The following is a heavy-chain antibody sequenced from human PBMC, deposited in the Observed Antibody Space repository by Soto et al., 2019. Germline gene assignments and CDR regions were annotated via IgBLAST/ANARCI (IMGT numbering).Heavy chain of an antibody. V-gene: IGHV3-7*01. CDR3: AREGYSGYDPAYFDY. J-gene: IGHJ4*02. D-gene: IGHD5-12*01. Sequence: PGGSLRLSCAASGFTFSSYWMSWVRQAPGKGLEWVANIKQDGSEKYYVDSVKGRFTISRDNAKNSLYLQMNSLRAEDTAVYYCAREGYSGYDPAYFDYWGQGTLVTVSS. CDR2: IKQDGSEK. CDR1: GFTFSSYW.